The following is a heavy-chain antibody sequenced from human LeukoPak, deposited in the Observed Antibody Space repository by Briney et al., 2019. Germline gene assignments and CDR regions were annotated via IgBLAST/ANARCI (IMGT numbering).Heavy chain of an antibody. CDR1: GYTFTNYW. CDR2: INPGDSDT. J-gene: IGHJ4*02. D-gene: IGHD6-19*01. V-gene: IGHV5-51*01. CDR3: TRLVRGSGRFPFDY. Sequence: GESLKISCKGSGYTFTNYWIAWVRQMPGKGLEWMGIINPGDSDTRYRPSFQGQVTISADKSINTAYLQWSSLKASDTAIYYCTRLVRGSGRFPFDYWGQGTLVIVSS.